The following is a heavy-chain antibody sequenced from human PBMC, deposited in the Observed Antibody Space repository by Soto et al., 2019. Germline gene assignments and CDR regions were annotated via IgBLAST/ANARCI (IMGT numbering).Heavy chain of an antibody. CDR3: ARDFYCGGDCYPYYGMDV. CDR1: GGTFSSYA. D-gene: IGHD2-21*02. V-gene: IGHV1-69*13. J-gene: IGHJ6*02. CDR2: IIPIFGTA. Sequence: SVKVSCKASGGTFSSYAISWVRQAPGQGLEWMGGIIPIFGTANYAQKFQGRVTITADESTSTAYMELSSLRSEDTAVYYCARDFYCGGDCYPYYGMDVWGQGTTVTVSS.